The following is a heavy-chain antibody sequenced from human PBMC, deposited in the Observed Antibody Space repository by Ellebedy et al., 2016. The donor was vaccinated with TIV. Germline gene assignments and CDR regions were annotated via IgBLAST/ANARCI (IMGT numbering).Heavy chain of an antibody. J-gene: IGHJ3*02. CDR3: VHTGDRGI. CDR2: ISAYNGDT. CDR1: GYTFTSYG. D-gene: IGHD3-10*01. V-gene: IGHV1-18*01. Sequence: AASVKVSCKASGYTFTSYGISWVRQAPGQGLEWMGWISAYNGDTKYAQKFKGRIAMTADSSTTTAHLDLGSLRSDDTAIYYCVHTGDRGIWGQGTVVTVSS.